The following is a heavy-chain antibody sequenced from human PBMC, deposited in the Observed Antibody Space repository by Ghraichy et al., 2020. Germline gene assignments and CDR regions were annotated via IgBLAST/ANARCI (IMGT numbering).Heavy chain of an antibody. CDR1: GFTFSSYG. CDR3: ARGDEETLFDY. CDR2: IWYDGSNK. J-gene: IGHJ4*02. Sequence: GGSLRLSCAASGFTFSSYGMHWVRQAPGKGLEWVAVIWYDGSNKYYADSVKGRFTISRDNSKNTLYLQMNSLRAEDTAVYYCARGDEETLFDYWGQGTLVTVSS. V-gene: IGHV3-33*01.